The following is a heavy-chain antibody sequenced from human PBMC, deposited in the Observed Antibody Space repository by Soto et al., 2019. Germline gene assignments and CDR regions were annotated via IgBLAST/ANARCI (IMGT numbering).Heavy chain of an antibody. CDR2: LDPKDSYT. CDR1: GYTFTDYW. CDR3: ARVRIRDYGMVDFDY. V-gene: IGHV5-10-1*01. J-gene: IGHJ4*02. Sequence: GESLKISCRASGYTFTDYWISCVRQMPGKGLEWVGRLDPKDSYTDYSPSFQGHVSISSDQSLNTAQLRWSSLKTSDTAIYYCARVRIRDYGMVDFDYWGLGTLVTVSS. D-gene: IGHD3-9*01.